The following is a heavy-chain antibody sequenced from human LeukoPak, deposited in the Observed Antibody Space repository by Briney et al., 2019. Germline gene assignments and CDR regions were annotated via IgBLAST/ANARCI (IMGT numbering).Heavy chain of an antibody. Sequence: GGSLRLSCAASGFTFSSYAMSWVRQAPGKGLEWVSAISGSGGSTYYADSVKGRFTISRDNSKNTLYLQTNSLRAEDTAVYYCASRITIFGVVIASTFDYWGQGTLVTVSS. CDR3: ASRITIFGVVIASTFDY. D-gene: IGHD3-3*01. V-gene: IGHV3-23*01. CDR2: ISGSGGST. CDR1: GFTFSSYA. J-gene: IGHJ4*02.